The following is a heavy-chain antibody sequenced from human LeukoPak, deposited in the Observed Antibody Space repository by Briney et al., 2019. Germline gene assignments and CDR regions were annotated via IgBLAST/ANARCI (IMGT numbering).Heavy chain of an antibody. J-gene: IGHJ6*03. CDR3: ARDGEQLVTHYYYMDV. D-gene: IGHD6-6*01. V-gene: IGHV3-30*03. CDR1: GFTFSSYV. CDR2: ISYDGINQ. Sequence: GGSLRLSCAASGFTFSSYVMNWVRQDPGKGLEWVAVISYDGINQYYADSVKGRFTISRDNSKNTLYLQMNSLRLEDTAVYYCARDGEQLVTHYYYMDVWGKGTTVTVSS.